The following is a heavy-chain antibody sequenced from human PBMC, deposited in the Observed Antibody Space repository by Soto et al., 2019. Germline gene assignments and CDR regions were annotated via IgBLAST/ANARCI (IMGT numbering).Heavy chain of an antibody. CDR1: GYTFTSYG. J-gene: IGHJ4*02. CDR3: AREEFTGATQFAY. D-gene: IGHD1-26*01. Sequence: ASVKVSCNASGYTFTSYGICCVRQGRAQGLERKGWIHANNGNTINAHNRQGKFRMTAHRLSSTAYMRLRNLRYGDTGVQYSAREEFTGATQFAYWGEGTLVSVSS. CDR2: IHANNGNT. V-gene: IGHV1-18*04.